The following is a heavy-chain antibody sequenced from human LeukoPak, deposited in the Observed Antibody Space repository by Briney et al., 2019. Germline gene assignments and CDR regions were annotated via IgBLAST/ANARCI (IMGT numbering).Heavy chain of an antibody. Sequence: TGESLKLSCAASGFTFSSYSMNWVRQAPGKGLEWVSYISSDSSTIYYADSVKGRFTISRDNAKDSLYLQMNSLRAEDTAVYYCARAIHCGGDCYDMDVWGKGTTVTVSS. CDR1: GFTFSSYS. J-gene: IGHJ6*03. CDR2: ISSDSSTI. CDR3: ARAIHCGGDCYDMDV. D-gene: IGHD2-21*01. V-gene: IGHV3-48*01.